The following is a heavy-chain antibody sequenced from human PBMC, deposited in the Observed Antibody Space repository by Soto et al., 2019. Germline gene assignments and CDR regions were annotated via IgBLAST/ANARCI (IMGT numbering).Heavy chain of an antibody. CDR2: INPKSGGT. Sequence: GASVKVSCKASGYSFTDYHIHWVRQSPGQGLEWLGRINPKSGGTSTAQKFQGWVTMTTDTSISTASMELTRLTSDDTAIYYCARGDSTDCSNGVCSFFYNHDMDVWGQGTTVTVSS. V-gene: IGHV1-2*04. D-gene: IGHD2-8*01. CDR3: ARGDSTDCSNGVCSFFYNHDMDV. J-gene: IGHJ6*02. CDR1: GYSFTDYH.